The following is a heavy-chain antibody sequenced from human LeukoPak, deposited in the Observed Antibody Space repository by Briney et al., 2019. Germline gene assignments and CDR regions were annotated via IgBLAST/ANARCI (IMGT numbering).Heavy chain of an antibody. CDR2: ISSSSSYI. CDR1: GFTVSSNY. V-gene: IGHV3-21*01. Sequence: GGSLRLSCAASGFTVSSNYMNWVRQAPGKGLEWVSSISSSSSYIYYADSVKGRFTISRDNAKNSLYLQMNSLRAEDTAVYYCARAQKLEGFDYWGQGTLVTVSS. CDR3: ARAQKLEGFDY. D-gene: IGHD3-3*02. J-gene: IGHJ4*02.